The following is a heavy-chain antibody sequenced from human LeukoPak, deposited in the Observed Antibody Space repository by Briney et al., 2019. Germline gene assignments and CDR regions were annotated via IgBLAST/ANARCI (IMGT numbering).Heavy chain of an antibody. J-gene: IGHJ4*02. CDR1: GYSFTSYA. D-gene: IGHD6-19*01. CDR3: ARVAEYSSGWYDPFDY. Sequence: GASVKLSCKASGYSFTSYAMNWVRQAPGQGLERMGWINTNTGNPTYAQGFTGRCVFSLDTSVSTAYLQISSLKAEDTAVYYCARVAEYSSGWYDPFDYWGQGTLVTVSS. CDR2: INTNTGNP. V-gene: IGHV7-4-1*02.